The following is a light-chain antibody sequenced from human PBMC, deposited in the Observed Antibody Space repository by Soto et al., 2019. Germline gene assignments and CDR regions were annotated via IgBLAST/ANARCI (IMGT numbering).Light chain of an antibody. J-gene: IGKJ1*01. Sequence: DIQMTQSPSTLSASVGDRVTITCRASQNINSWLAWYQQKPGKAPKFLIYDASSLESGVPSRFSGSGSGTEFTLTISGLQPDDFATYYCQHYNSYLWTFGQGTKVDIK. CDR2: DAS. CDR1: QNINSW. CDR3: QHYNSYLWT. V-gene: IGKV1-5*01.